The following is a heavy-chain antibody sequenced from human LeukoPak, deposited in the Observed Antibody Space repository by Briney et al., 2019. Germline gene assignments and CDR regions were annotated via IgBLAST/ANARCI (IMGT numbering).Heavy chain of an antibody. Sequence: SGGSLRLSCAASGFTFSSYAMSWVRQAPGKGLEWVSAISGSGGSTYYADSVKGRFTISRDNSKNTLYLQMDSLRAEDTAVYYCAKDPLPRVGATTFDYWGQGTLVTVSS. CDR1: GFTFSSYA. CDR2: ISGSGGST. J-gene: IGHJ4*02. CDR3: AKDPLPRVGATTFDY. D-gene: IGHD1-26*01. V-gene: IGHV3-23*01.